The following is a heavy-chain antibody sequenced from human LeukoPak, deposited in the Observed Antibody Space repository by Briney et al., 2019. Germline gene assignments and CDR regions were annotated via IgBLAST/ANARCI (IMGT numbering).Heavy chain of an antibody. CDR3: VRDFGYF. J-gene: IGHJ4*02. CDR2: ISSSGSII. CDR1: GFTFSNYK. Sequence: PGGSLRLFCAASGFTFSNYKMNWVRQAPGKGLEWVSYISSSGSIIYYSDSVKGRFTISRDNAKNSLYLQMNSLRAEDTAVYYCVRDFGYFWGQGTLVTVSS. V-gene: IGHV3-48*03. D-gene: IGHD3-10*01.